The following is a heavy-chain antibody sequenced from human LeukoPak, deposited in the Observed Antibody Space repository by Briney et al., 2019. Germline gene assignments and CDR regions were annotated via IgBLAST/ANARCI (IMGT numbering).Heavy chain of an antibody. CDR3: ARTKYSGSLYYYYYYMDV. J-gene: IGHJ6*03. D-gene: IGHD1-26*01. Sequence: SETLSLTCTVSGGSISSYYWSWIRQPPGKGLEWIGYIYYSGSTNYNPSLKSRVTISVDTSKNQFSLKLSSVTAADTAVYYCARTKYSGSLYYYYYYMDVWGKGTTVTISS. CDR2: IYYSGST. CDR1: GGSISSYY. V-gene: IGHV4-59*01.